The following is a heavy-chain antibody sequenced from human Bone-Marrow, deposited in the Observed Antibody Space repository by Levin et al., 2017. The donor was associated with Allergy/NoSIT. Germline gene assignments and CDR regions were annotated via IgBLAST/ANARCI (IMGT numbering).Heavy chain of an antibody. D-gene: IGHD3-10*01. CDR1: GLTFSSYT. Sequence: PGGSLRLSCAASGLTFSSYTMNWVRQAPGKGLEWVSYISSSSTIYYADSVKGRFTISRDNAKSSLYLQMNSLRDEDTAVYYCARAFRDSNAFDIWGQGTMVTVSS. CDR2: ISSSSTI. CDR3: ARAFRDSNAFDI. V-gene: IGHV3-48*02. J-gene: IGHJ3*02.